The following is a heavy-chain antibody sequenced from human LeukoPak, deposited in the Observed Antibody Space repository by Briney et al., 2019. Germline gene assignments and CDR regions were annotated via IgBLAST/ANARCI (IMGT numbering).Heavy chain of an antibody. J-gene: IGHJ2*01. V-gene: IGHV1-69*04. CDR2: IIPILGIA. D-gene: IGHD1-26*01. CDR3: ARDWEPPRCFDL. Sequence: GSSVKVSCKASGGTFSSYAISWVRQAPGQGLEWMGRIIPILGIANYAQKFQGRVTITADKSTSTAYMELSSLRSEDTAVYYCARDWEPPRCFDLWGRGTLVTVSS. CDR1: GGTFSSYA.